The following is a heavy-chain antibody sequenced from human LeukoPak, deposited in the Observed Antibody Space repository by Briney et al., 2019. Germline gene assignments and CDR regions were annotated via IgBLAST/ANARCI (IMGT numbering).Heavy chain of an antibody. J-gene: IGHJ5*02. CDR1: GYTFTSYA. Sequence: GASVKVSCTASGYTFTSYAMHWVRQAPGQRLEWMGWINAGNGNTKYSQKFQGRVTITRDTSASTAYMELSSLRSEDTAVYYCARWSIDSSGYFNWFDPWGQGTLVTVSS. V-gene: IGHV1-3*01. CDR2: INAGNGNT. D-gene: IGHD3-22*01. CDR3: ARWSIDSSGYFNWFDP.